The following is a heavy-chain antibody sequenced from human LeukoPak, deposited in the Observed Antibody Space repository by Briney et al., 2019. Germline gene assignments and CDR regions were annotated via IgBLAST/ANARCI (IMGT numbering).Heavy chain of an antibody. CDR3: ARRGESANWFDP. CDR1: GGSISSSSYY. CDR2: IYYSGST. J-gene: IGHJ5*02. V-gene: IGHV4-39*01. Sequence: SETLSLTCTVSGGSISSSSYYWGWLRQPPGKGLEWIGSIYYSGSTYYNPSLKSRVTISVDTSKNQFSLKLSSVTAADTAVYYCARRGESANWFDPWGQGTLVTVSS.